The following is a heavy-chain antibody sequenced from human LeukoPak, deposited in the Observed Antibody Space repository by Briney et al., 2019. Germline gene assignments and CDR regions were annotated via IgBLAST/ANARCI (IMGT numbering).Heavy chain of an antibody. CDR1: GYSFTSYW. J-gene: IGHJ2*01. Sequence: GASLKISCKGLGYSFTSYWVAWVRQMPGKGLEWMGLIYPGHSDIRYSPSFQGQVTISADTSITTAYLQWSSLRASDSAIYYCARTPGSSDYRGYQYWYFDLWGRGTLVTVSS. D-gene: IGHD5-12*01. V-gene: IGHV5-51*01. CDR3: ARTPGSSDYRGYQYWYFDL. CDR2: IYPGHSDI.